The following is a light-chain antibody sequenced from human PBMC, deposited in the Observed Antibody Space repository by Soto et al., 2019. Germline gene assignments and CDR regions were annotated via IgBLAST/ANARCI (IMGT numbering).Light chain of an antibody. Sequence: QSVLTQPPSASGTPGQRVTISCSGSSSNIGSHTVNWYQQLPGTAPKLLIYTNNQRPSGVPDRFSGSKSGTSASLAISGLQSEDESDYYCAAWDDSLNGWVFGGGTQLTVL. J-gene: IGLJ3*02. CDR3: AAWDDSLNGWV. CDR1: SSNIGSHT. CDR2: TNN. V-gene: IGLV1-44*01.